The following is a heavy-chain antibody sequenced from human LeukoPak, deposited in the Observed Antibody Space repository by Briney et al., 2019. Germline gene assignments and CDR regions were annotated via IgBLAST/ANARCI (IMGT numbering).Heavy chain of an antibody. CDR1: GYTFTNYG. CDR3: ARDHGVVALQGGFDP. J-gene: IGHJ5*02. D-gene: IGHD2-2*01. V-gene: IGHV1-18*01. CDR2: ISGFSGNT. Sequence: GASVKVSCKASGYTFTNYGISWVRQAPGQGLEWMGWISGFSGNTNHAQELQGRVTMTTDTSTSTAYMELRSLRSDDTAVYYCARDHGVVALQGGFDPWGQGTLVTVSS.